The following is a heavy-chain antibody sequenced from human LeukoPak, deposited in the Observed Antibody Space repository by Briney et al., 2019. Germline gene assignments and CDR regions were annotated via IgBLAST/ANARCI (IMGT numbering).Heavy chain of an antibody. J-gene: IGHJ4*02. V-gene: IGHV3-30*04. CDR1: GFTFSSYA. CDR2: ISYDGSNK. CDR3: AKDYGDDEAFDY. D-gene: IGHD4-17*01. Sequence: PGGSLRLSCAASGFTFSSYAMHWVRQAPGKGLEWVAVISYDGSNKYYADSVKGRFTISRDNSKNTLYLQMNSLRAEDTAVYYCAKDYGDDEAFDYWGQGTLVTVSS.